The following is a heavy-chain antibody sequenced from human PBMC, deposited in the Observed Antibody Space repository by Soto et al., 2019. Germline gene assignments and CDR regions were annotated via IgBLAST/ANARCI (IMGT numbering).Heavy chain of an antibody. J-gene: IGHJ6*02. CDR2: IYTSGST. Sequence: KTSETLSLTCTVSGGSISSYYWSWIRQPAGKGLEWIGRIYTSGSTNYNPSLKSRVTMSVDTSKNQFSLKLSSVTAADTAVYYCARDFLAAAGRFVKYYYGMDVWGQGTTVTVSS. V-gene: IGHV4-4*07. CDR1: GGSISSYY. D-gene: IGHD6-13*01. CDR3: ARDFLAAAGRFVKYYYGMDV.